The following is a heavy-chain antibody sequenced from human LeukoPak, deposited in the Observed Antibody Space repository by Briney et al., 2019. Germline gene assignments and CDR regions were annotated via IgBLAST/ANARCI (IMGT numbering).Heavy chain of an antibody. D-gene: IGHD3-10*01. CDR1: GYTFTSYA. J-gene: IGHJ4*02. Sequence: ASVKVSCKASGYTFTSYAMHWVRQAPGQRLEWMRWINAGNGNTKYSQKFQGRVTITRDTSASTAYMELSSLRSEDTAVYYCARAPQGTYYYGSGSYYPDYWGQGTLVTVSS. V-gene: IGHV1-3*01. CDR3: ARAPQGTYYYGSGSYYPDY. CDR2: INAGNGNT.